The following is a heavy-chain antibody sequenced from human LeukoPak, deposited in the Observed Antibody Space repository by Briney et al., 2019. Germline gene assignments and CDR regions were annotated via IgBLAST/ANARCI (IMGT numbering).Heavy chain of an antibody. CDR3: AREGQVSSSTRGFDC. J-gene: IGHJ4*02. CDR1: GGSINSGGYY. V-gene: IGHV4-31*03. Sequence: SQTLSLTCTVSGGSINSGGYYWSWIRQHPGKGLECIGYIYYSGSTYYNPSLKSRVTISVDTSKNQFSLKLSSVTAADTAVYYCAREGQVSSSTRGFDCWGQGTLVTVSS. D-gene: IGHD2-2*01. CDR2: IYYSGST.